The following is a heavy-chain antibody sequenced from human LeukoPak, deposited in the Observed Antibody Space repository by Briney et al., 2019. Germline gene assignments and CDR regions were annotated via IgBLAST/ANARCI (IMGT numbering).Heavy chain of an antibody. J-gene: IGHJ6*03. Sequence: PGGSLRLSCAASGFTFSTSAIHWVRQGPGKGLEWVAVISYDASNKYYVDSVKGRFTISRDNSKNALYLQMSSLRAEDTAVNYCARDTYYYDSSGYDYYYYYYMDVWGKGTTVTVSS. CDR3: ARDTYYYDSSGYDYYYYYYMDV. CDR1: GFTFSTSA. D-gene: IGHD3-22*01. CDR2: ISYDASNK. V-gene: IGHV3-33*05.